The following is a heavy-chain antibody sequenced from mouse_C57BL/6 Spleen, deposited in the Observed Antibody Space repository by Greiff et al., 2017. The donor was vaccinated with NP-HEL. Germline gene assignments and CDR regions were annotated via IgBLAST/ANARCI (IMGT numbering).Heavy chain of an antibody. CDR1: GYTFTDYN. J-gene: IGHJ3*01. CDR3: ARKDYGSSYVGAWFAY. V-gene: IGHV1-18*01. D-gene: IGHD1-1*01. CDR2: INPNNGGT. Sequence: EVQLQQSGPELVKPGASVKIPCKASGYTFTDYNMDWVKQSHGKSLEWIGDINPNNGGTIYNQKFKGKATLTVDKSSSTAYMELRSLTSEDTAVYYCARKDYGSSYVGAWFAYWGQGTLVTVSA.